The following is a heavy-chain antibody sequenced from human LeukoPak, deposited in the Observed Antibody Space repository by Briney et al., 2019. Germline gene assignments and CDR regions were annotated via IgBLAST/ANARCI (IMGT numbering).Heavy chain of an antibody. J-gene: IGHJ4*02. CDR1: GYSFTNYW. Sequence: GESLKISCKGSGYSFTNYWISWVRQMPGKGLEWMGRIDPSDSYTNYSPSFQGHVTISADKSISTAYLQWSSLKASDTAMYYCARYYDILTGPFDYWGQGTLVTVSS. CDR2: IDPSDSYT. D-gene: IGHD3-9*01. V-gene: IGHV5-10-1*01. CDR3: ARYYDILTGPFDY.